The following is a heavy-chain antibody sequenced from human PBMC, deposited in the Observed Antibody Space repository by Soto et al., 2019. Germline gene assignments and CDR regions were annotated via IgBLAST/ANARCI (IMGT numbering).Heavy chain of an antibody. CDR3: ARDEYSSGT. D-gene: IGHD6-19*01. CDR2: IIPILGIA. CDR1: GGTFSSYT. V-gene: IGHV1-69*08. J-gene: IGHJ5*02. Sequence: QVQLVQSGAEVKKPGSSVKVSCKASGGTFSSYTISWVRQXPGQGLEWMGRIIPILGIANYAQKFQGRVTIXXXXSTXTXXXXXXXLRSXDTAVYYCARDEYSSGTWGQGTLVTVSS.